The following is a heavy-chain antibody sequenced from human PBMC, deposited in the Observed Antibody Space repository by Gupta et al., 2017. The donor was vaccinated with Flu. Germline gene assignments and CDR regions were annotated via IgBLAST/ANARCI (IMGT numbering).Heavy chain of an antibody. V-gene: IGHV1-2*06. D-gene: IGHD2-2*02. CDR3: AREKFCSTASCYRWFDP. CDR2: IHPHSRST. CDR1: GYTSAAYY. J-gene: IGHJ5*02. Sequence: AQLVQSETEVKKPGASVTVPCKASGYTSAAYYIHWVRQAPGQGLEWWGRIHPHSRSTNNEQKFKGRVTMTMDTSISTAYMDLNRLRSDDTAVYYWAREKFCSTASCYRWFDPWGQGALVTVSS.